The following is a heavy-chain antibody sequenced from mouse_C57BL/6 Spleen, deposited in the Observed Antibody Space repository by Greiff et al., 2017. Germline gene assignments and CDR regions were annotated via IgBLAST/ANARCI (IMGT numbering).Heavy chain of an antibody. J-gene: IGHJ2*01. CDR1: GYSFTGYY. D-gene: IGHD1-1*01. V-gene: IGHV1-42*01. Sequence: VHVKQSGPELVKPGASVKISCKASGYSFTGYYMNWVKQSPEKSLEWIGEINPSTGGTTYNQKFKAKATLTVDKSSSTAYMQLKSLTSEDSAVYYCARRNRYYGSSFHFDYWGQGTTLTVSS. CDR3: ARRNRYYGSSFHFDY. CDR2: INPSTGGT.